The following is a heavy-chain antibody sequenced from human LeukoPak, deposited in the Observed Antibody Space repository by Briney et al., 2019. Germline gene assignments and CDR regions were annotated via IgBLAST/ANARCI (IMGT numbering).Heavy chain of an antibody. D-gene: IGHD3-10*01. CDR1: GFTFSSYE. CDR2: ISSSGSTI. V-gene: IGHV3-48*03. J-gene: IGHJ6*03. Sequence: PGGSLRLSCAASGFTFSSYETNWVRQAPGKGLEWVSYISSSGSTIYYADSVKGRFTISRDNAKNSLYLQMNSLRAEDTAVYYCAREPPRDYYMDVWGKGTTVTVSS. CDR3: AREPPRDYYMDV.